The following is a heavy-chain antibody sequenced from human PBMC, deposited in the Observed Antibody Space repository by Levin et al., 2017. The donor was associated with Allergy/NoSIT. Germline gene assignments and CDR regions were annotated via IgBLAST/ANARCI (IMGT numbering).Heavy chain of an antibody. Sequence: GESLKISCAASGFTFSSYAMHWVRQAPGKGLEWVAVISYDGSNKYYADSVKGRFTISRDNSKNTLYLQMNSLRAEDTAVYYCARGRGYYYDSSGDYSTFDYWGQGTLVTVSS. J-gene: IGHJ4*02. CDR1: GFTFSSYA. D-gene: IGHD3-22*01. CDR3: ARGRGYYYDSSGDYSTFDY. V-gene: IGHV3-30-3*01. CDR2: ISYDGSNK.